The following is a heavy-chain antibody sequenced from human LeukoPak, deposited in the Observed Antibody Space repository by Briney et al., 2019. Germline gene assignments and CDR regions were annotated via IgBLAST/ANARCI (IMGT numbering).Heavy chain of an antibody. CDR1: GYTFTGYY. V-gene: IGHV1-8*03. D-gene: IGHD3-10*01. J-gene: IGHJ3*02. Sequence: ASVKVSCKASGYTFTGYYIHWVRQAPGQGLEWMGWMNPNSGNTGYAQKFQGRVTITRNTSISTAYMELSSLRSEDTAVYYCATITMVRGVKAFDIWGQGTMVTVSS. CDR2: MNPNSGNT. CDR3: ATITMVRGVKAFDI.